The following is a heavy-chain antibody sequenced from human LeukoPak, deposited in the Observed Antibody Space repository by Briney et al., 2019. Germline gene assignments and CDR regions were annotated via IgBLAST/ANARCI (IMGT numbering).Heavy chain of an antibody. J-gene: IGHJ6*02. Sequence: SETLSLTCTVSSGSISSYYWSWIRQPPGKGLEWIGYIYYSGSTNYNPSLKSRVTISVDTSKSQFSLKLSSVTAADTAVYYCAREPSQLYYYGMDVWGQGTTVTVSS. V-gene: IGHV4-59*08. CDR3: AREPSQLYYYGMDV. CDR1: SGSISSYY. D-gene: IGHD1-14*01. CDR2: IYYSGST.